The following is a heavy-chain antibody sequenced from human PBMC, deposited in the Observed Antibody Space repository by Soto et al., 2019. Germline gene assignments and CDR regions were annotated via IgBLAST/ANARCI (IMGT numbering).Heavy chain of an antibody. V-gene: IGHV4-30-2*01. CDR3: ARAGGLGAVAVDY. CDR2: IYHSGST. CDR1: GGSISSGGYS. J-gene: IGHJ4*02. Sequence: QLQLQESGSGLVKPSQTLSLTCAVSGGSISSGGYSWSWIRQPPGKGLEWIGYIYHSGSTYYNPYHKRRVTISVDRSKNQFSLKLSSVTAADTAVYYCARAGGLGAVAVDYWGQGTLVTVSS. D-gene: IGHD6-19*01.